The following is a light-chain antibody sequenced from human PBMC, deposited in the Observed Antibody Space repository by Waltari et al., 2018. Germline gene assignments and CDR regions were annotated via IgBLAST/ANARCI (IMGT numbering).Light chain of an antibody. V-gene: IGKV3-20*01. CDR3: QQYDGSVVT. J-gene: IGKJ4*01. CDR2: GAS. Sequence: EIVLTQSPGTLSVSPGERVTVSCRASQTITGSWLTWYHQKPGQAPRLLIYGASNRAPGIPDRFSGSGSGKDFTLTISRLEPEDSAVYYCQQYDGSVVTFGGGTKVEIK. CDR1: QTITGSW.